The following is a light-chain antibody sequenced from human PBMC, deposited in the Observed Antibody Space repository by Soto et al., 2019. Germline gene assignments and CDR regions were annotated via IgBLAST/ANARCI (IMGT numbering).Light chain of an antibody. J-gene: IGKJ1*01. Sequence: EVVVTQSPHTLSLSPGEXATLSCRASQSVSSSVAWYQHKPGQSPRLVVYSGDKRAPGIPLRFSGSGSGTDFTLTISSLESDDFAIYYCQQRYSWLRAFWPGTKVDIK. CDR1: QSVSSS. V-gene: IGKV3-11*01. CDR2: SGD. CDR3: QQRYSWLRA.